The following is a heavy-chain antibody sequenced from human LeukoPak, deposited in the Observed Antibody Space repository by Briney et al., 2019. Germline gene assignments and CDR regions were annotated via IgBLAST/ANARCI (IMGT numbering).Heavy chain of an antibody. CDR1: GFTFSSYT. J-gene: IGHJ3*02. V-gene: IGHV3-48*02. CDR3: ARPGWYCSGGSCSSDAFDI. Sequence: PGGSLRLSCAASGFTFSSYTMNWVRQPPGKGLEWLSYISSDSGTIYYADSVKGRFTISRDNAKNSLYLQMNSLRDEDTAVYYCARPGWYCSGGSCSSDAFDIWGQGTMVTVSS. CDR2: ISSDSGTI. D-gene: IGHD2-15*01.